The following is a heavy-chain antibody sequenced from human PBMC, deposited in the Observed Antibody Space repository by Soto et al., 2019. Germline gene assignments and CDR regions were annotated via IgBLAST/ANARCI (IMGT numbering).Heavy chain of an antibody. CDR1: GGSITSSSHF. Sequence: SETLSLTCTVSGGSITSSSHFWGWVRQPPGKGLEWIGTIYFTGNTYYTPSLKSRLTMSIDTSKNEFSLRLNSVTAADTAVYYCAGQTFTIAAASYGRSNWFDPWGPGTLVTVPS. V-gene: IGHV4-39*01. CDR2: IYFTGNT. J-gene: IGHJ5*02. CDR3: AGQTFTIAAASYGRSNWFDP. D-gene: IGHD6-25*01.